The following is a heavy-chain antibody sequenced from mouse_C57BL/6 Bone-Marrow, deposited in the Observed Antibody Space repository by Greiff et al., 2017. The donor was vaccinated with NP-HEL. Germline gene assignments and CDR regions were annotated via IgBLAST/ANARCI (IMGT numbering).Heavy chain of an antibody. J-gene: IGHJ1*03. CDR3: TRRYYGSSYRWYFDV. CDR1: GYTFTSYW. CDR2: IYPGNSDT. V-gene: IGHV1-5*01. Sequence: VQLQQSGTVLARPGASVKMSCKTSGYTFTSYWMHWVKQRPGQGLEWIGAIYPGNSDTSYNQKFKGKDKLTAVTSASTAYMELSSLTNEDSAVYYCTRRYYGSSYRWYFDVWGTGTTVTVSS. D-gene: IGHD1-1*01.